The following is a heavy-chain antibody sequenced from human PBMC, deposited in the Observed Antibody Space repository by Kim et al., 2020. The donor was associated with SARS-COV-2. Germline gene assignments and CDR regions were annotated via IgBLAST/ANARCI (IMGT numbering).Heavy chain of an antibody. J-gene: IGHJ4*02. V-gene: IGHV7-4-1*02. D-gene: IGHD6-13*01. CDR3: AREWSSSWSKFFDY. Sequence: AQGFTGRFVFSLDTSVSTAYLQISSLKAEDTAVYYCAREWSSSWSKFFDYWGQGTLVTVSS.